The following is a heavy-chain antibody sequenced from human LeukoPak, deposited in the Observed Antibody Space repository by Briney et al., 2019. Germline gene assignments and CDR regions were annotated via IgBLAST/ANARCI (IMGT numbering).Heavy chain of an antibody. CDR1: GGPFSGYY. Sequence: SETLSLTCAVYGGPFSGYYWSWIRQPPGKGLEWIGEINHSGSTNYNPSLKSRVTISVDTSKNQFSLKLSSVTAADTAVYYCARWVKRWLQFRWFDPWGQGTLVTVSS. V-gene: IGHV4-34*01. CDR2: INHSGST. D-gene: IGHD5-24*01. CDR3: ARWVKRWLQFRWFDP. J-gene: IGHJ5*02.